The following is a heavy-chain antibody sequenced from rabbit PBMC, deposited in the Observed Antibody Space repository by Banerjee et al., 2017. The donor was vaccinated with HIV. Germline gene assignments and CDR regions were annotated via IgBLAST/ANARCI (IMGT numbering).Heavy chain of an antibody. V-gene: IGHV1S40*01. CDR3: ARAGGFENYFNL. Sequence: QSLEESGGDLVKPGASLTLTCTASGFSFSSSDWICWVRQAPGKGLEWIACIYTSSGSTYYASWAKGRFTISKTSSTVDLKMTSLTAADTATYFCARAGGFENYFNLWGQGTLVTVS. J-gene: IGHJ4*01. D-gene: IGHD1-1*01. CDR2: IYTSSGST. CDR1: GFSFSSSDW.